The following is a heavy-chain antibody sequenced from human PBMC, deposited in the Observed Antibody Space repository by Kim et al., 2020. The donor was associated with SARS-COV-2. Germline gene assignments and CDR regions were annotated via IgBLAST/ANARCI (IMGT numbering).Heavy chain of an antibody. CDR3: ARIPRRDGYSTPGWN. CDR1: GGSINNSSYY. CDR2: IYYTEST. V-gene: IGHV4-39*01. D-gene: IGHD4-4*01. Sequence: SETLSLTCTVPGGSINNSSYYWGWIRQPPGKGLEWIGSIYYTESTYYNPSLKSRVTISVDTSKNQFSLKVSAVTAADTAVYYCARIPRRDGYSTPGWNWGQGTLVTVSS. J-gene: IGHJ4*02.